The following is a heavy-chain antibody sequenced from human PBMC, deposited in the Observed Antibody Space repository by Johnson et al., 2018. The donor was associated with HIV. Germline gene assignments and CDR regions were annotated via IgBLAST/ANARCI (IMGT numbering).Heavy chain of an antibody. CDR1: GFTVSSNY. Sequence: EVQLVESGGGVVHPGRSLRLSCAASGFTVSSNYMSWVRQAPGKGLEWVSVIYSGGSPYYTDSVKGRFTISRDNSKNTLYLQRNSLRPEDTAVYYCARDGHSSTPRCAFDIWGQGTMVTVSS. CDR2: IYSGGSP. D-gene: IGHD6-13*01. V-gene: IGHV3-66*02. J-gene: IGHJ3*02. CDR3: ARDGHSSTPRCAFDI.